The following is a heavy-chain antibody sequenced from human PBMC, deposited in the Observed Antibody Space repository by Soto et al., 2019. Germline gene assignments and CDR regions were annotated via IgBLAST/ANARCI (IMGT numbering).Heavy chain of an antibody. CDR2: IYYSGST. J-gene: IGHJ6*02. Sequence: SETLSLTCTVSGGSISSYYWSWIRQPPGKGLEWIRYIYYSGSTNYNPSLKSRVTISVDTSKNQFSLKLSSVTAADTAVYYCARETSGYDNYGMDVWGQGTTVTVSS. CDR1: GGSISSYY. V-gene: IGHV4-59*01. D-gene: IGHD5-12*01. CDR3: ARETSGYDNYGMDV.